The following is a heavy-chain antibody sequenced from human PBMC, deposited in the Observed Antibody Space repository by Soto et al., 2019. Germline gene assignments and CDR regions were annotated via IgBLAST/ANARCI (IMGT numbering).Heavy chain of an antibody. CDR2: TYYRSKWYN. CDR1: GDSVSSNSAA. D-gene: IGHD1-26*01. J-gene: IGHJ6*03. V-gene: IGHV6-1*01. CDR3: ARAIVGATHYYYYYYMDV. Sequence: QSQTLSLTCAISGDSVSSNSAAWNWIRQSPSRGLEWLGRTYYRSKWYNDYAVSVKSRITINPDTSKNQFSLQLNSVTPEDTAVYYCARAIVGATHYYYYYYMDVWGKGTTVTVSS.